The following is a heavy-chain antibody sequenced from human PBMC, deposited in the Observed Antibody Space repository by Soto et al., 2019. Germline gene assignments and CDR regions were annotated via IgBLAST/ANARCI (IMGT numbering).Heavy chain of an antibody. D-gene: IGHD1-26*01. J-gene: IGHJ6*02. CDR3: GQMGDEWEYCGMDV. CDR2: MYSNDDK. V-gene: IGHV2-5*01. Sequence: QITLKESGPTLVNPTQTLTLTCTFSGFSLSTSGVGVGWIRQPPGKALEWLALMYSNDDKHYSPSLKSILTMTNDTYQNLVVLTMTNMDPVDTATYYCGQMGDEWEYCGMDVWGRGTKVTVSS. CDR1: GFSLSTSGVG.